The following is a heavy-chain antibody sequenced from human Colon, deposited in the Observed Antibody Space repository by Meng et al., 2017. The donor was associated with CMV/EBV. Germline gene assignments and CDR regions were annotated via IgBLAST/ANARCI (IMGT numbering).Heavy chain of an antibody. Sequence: GGSLRLSCAASGFNFNTHAMSWVRQAPGKGLEWVSGISASGDYTYYADSVKGRFTISRDNSKNTLYLQMNSLRAEDTAVYYCAKEGGIGDWYYFDYWGQGTLVTVSS. D-gene: IGHD2-21*01. J-gene: IGHJ4*02. CDR2: ISASGDYT. CDR1: GFNFNTHA. CDR3: AKEGGIGDWYYFDY. V-gene: IGHV3-23*01.